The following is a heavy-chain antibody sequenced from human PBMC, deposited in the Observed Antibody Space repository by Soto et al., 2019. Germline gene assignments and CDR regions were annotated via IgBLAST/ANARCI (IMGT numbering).Heavy chain of an antibody. CDR2: ISAYNGNT. J-gene: IGHJ6*04. V-gene: IGHV1-18*01. CDR1: CYTFTSYG. Sequence: ASAQVSCNASCYTFTSYGISLVRQAPGQGREWMGWISAYNGNTNYAQKLQGRVTMTTDTSTSTAYMELRSLRSDDTAVYYCARDPQPNYDFWSGYHPGFDAPMDVWGKGTTVTVSS. CDR3: ARDPQPNYDFWSGYHPGFDAPMDV. D-gene: IGHD3-3*01.